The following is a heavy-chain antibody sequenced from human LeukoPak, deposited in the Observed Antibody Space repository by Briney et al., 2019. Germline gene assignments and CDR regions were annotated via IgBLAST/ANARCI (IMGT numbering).Heavy chain of an antibody. J-gene: IGHJ4*02. Sequence: GGSLRLSCAASGFTVSSNYMSWVRQAPGKGLEWVSVIYSGGSTYYADSVKGRFTISRDNSKNTLYLQMNSLRAEDTAVCYCATLVGATAQGYWGQGTLVTVSS. D-gene: IGHD1-26*01. CDR1: GFTVSSNY. CDR2: IYSGGST. V-gene: IGHV3-53*01. CDR3: ATLVGATAQGY.